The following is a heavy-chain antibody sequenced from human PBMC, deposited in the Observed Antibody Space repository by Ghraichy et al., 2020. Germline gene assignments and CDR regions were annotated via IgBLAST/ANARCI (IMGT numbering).Heavy chain of an antibody. CDR1: GYTFTGYY. J-gene: IGHJ3*02. CDR3: ARDYRYCSGGSCPTDAFDI. Sequence: ASVKVSCKASGYTFTGYYMHWVRQAPGQGLEWMGWINPNSGGTNYAQKFQGRVTMTRDTSISTAYMELRRLRSDDTAVYYCARDYRYCSGGSCPTDAFDIWGQGTMVTVSS. D-gene: IGHD2-15*01. V-gene: IGHV1-2*02. CDR2: INPNSGGT.